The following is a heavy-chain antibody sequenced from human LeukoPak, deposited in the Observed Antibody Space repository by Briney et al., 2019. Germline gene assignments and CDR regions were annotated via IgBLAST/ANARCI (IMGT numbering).Heavy chain of an antibody. V-gene: IGHV4-59*01. CDR2: IYYSGST. CDR3: ARGRYCSSSSCPWYYYYGMDV. CDR1: GGSISSYY. Sequence: AETLSLTCTVSGGSISSYYWSWIRQPPRKGLEWIGYIYYSGSTNYNPSLKSRVIIAGSTSKNQFSLKLSSVTAADTAVYYCARGRYCSSSSCPWYYYYGMDVWGHGTTVSVSS. J-gene: IGHJ6*02. D-gene: IGHD2-2*01.